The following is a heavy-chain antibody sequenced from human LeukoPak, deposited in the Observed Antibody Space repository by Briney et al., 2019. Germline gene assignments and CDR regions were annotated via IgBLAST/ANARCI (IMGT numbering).Heavy chain of an antibody. CDR2: IYWDDDK. CDR3: AHSRYHKNYDILAGYYGY. D-gene: IGHD3-9*01. J-gene: IGHJ4*02. V-gene: IGHV2-5*02. Sequence: KESGPTLVKPTQTLTLTCTFSGFSLSTSGVGVGWIRQPPGKALEWLALIYWDDDKRYSPSPKSRLTITKDTSKNQVVLTMTNMDPVDTATYYCAHSRYHKNYDILAGYYGYWGQGTLVTVSS. CDR1: GFSLSTSGVG.